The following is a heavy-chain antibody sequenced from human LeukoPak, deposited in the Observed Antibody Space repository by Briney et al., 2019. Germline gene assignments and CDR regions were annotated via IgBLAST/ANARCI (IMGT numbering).Heavy chain of an antibody. CDR1: GYTFTGYY. J-gene: IGHJ4*02. CDR2: INPNSGGT. D-gene: IGHD3-9*01. CDR3: ARSPHILTGENFDF. V-gene: IGHV1-2*02. Sequence: ASVKVSCKASGYTFTGYYMHWVRQAPGQGLEWMGWINPNSGGTNYAQRFQGRVTMTRDTSISTAYMELSRLRSDDTAVFYCARSPHILTGENFDFWGQGTLVTVSS.